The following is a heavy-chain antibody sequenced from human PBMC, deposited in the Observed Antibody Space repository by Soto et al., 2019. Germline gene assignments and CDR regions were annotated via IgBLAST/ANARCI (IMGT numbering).Heavy chain of an antibody. D-gene: IGHD3-10*01. CDR2: IYYSGNT. V-gene: IGHV4-39*01. Sequence: SETLSLTCTVSGGSISSSSYYWGWIRQPPGKGLEWIGSIYYSGNTYYNPSLKSRVTISVDTAKNQFSLKLSSVTAADTAVYYCARQYYFGSRSYYNRTFDLWGQGTLVTVSS. CDR1: GGSISSSSYY. J-gene: IGHJ4*02. CDR3: ARQYYFGSRSYYNRTFDL.